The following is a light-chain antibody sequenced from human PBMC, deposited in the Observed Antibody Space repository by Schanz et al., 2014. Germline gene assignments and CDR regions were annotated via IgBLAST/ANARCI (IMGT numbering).Light chain of an antibody. J-gene: IGKJ1*01. CDR2: DAS. Sequence: DIQMTQSPSSLSASVGDRVTITCQASQDISNYLNWYQQKPGKAPKLLIYDASNLETGVPSRFSGSGSGTDFTFTISSLQPEDFAVYYCQLYGRSPGAFGQGTKVEIK. CDR1: QDISNY. V-gene: IGKV1-33*01. CDR3: QLYGRSPGA.